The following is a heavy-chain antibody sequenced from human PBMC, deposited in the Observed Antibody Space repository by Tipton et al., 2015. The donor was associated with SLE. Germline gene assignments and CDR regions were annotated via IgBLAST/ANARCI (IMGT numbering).Heavy chain of an antibody. V-gene: IGHV4-4*07. Sequence: TLSLTCTVSGGSIGSYYWSWIRQPAGKGLEWIGRIYTSGSTNYNPSLKSRVTMSVDTSKNQFSLKLSSVTAADTAVYYCARDSGVVTSYYYYGTDVWGQGTTVTVSS. J-gene: IGHJ6*02. D-gene: IGHD3-3*01. CDR2: IYTSGST. CDR1: GGSIGSYY. CDR3: ARDSGVVTSYYYYGTDV.